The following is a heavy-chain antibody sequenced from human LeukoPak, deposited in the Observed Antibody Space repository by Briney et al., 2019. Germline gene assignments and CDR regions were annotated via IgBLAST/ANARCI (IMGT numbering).Heavy chain of an antibody. Sequence: KTGGSLRLSCAASGFTFSSYVMSWVRQAPGKGLEWISCISNSGTGTHYADSVKDRFTISRDKSKSSLYLQLNSLRAEDTAVYYCTRGDWNADYWGQGTLVTVSS. CDR1: GFTFSSYV. J-gene: IGHJ4*02. V-gene: IGHV3-23*01. D-gene: IGHD1-1*01. CDR3: TRGDWNADY. CDR2: ISNSGTGT.